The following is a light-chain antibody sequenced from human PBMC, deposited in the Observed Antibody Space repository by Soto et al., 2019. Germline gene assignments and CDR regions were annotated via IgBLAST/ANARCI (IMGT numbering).Light chain of an antibody. Sequence: DIQLTQSPSFLSASVGDRVTITCRASQGIDTYLAWYQQKPGKAPKLLIYAASFLQSGVSSRFSGSGSGTEFTLTISSLQPEDFAAYYCQQLNTYPFIFGQGTRLEIK. CDR3: QQLNTYPFI. V-gene: IGKV1-9*01. CDR1: QGIDTY. CDR2: AAS. J-gene: IGKJ5*01.